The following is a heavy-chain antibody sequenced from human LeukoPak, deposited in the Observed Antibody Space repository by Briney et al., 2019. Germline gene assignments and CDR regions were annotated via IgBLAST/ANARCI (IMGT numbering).Heavy chain of an antibody. Sequence: PGGSLRLSCAASGFTFGSYGMHWVRQAPGKGLEWVTFIRSDGSNKYYADSVKGRFTISRDNSKNTLYLQMNSLRAEDTAIYYCARGGFAGYDLHYWGQGTLVTASS. CDR2: IRSDGSNK. CDR1: GFTFGSYG. D-gene: IGHD5-12*01. CDR3: ARGGFAGYDLHY. V-gene: IGHV3-30*02. J-gene: IGHJ4*02.